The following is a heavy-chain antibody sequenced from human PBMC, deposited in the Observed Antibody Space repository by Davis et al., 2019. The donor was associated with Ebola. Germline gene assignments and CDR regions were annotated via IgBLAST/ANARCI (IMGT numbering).Heavy chain of an antibody. CDR2: ISAYNDNT. J-gene: IGHJ5*02. Sequence: ASVKVSCKASGYTFTSYGISWVRQAPGQGLEWMGWISAYNDNTNYAQKFQGRVTMTTDTSTSTAYMELRSLRSDDTAVYYCARAIGRSSGWSSQPWGQGTLVTVSS. V-gene: IGHV1-18*01. CDR3: ARAIGRSSGWSSQP. D-gene: IGHD6-19*01. CDR1: GYTFTSYG.